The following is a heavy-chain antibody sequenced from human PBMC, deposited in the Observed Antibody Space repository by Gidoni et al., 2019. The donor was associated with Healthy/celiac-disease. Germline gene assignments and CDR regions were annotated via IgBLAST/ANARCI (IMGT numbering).Heavy chain of an antibody. CDR1: GGSISSSSYY. CDR2: IYYSGST. CDR3: ASPYGSGRMNWFDP. D-gene: IGHD3-10*01. J-gene: IGHJ5*02. V-gene: IGHV4-39*01. Sequence: QLQLQESGPGLVKPSETLSLTCTVSGGSISSSSYYWGWIRQPPGKGLEWIGSIYYSGSTYYNPSLKSRVTISVDTSKNQFSLKLSSVTAADTAVYYCASPYGSGRMNWFDPWGQGTLVTVSS.